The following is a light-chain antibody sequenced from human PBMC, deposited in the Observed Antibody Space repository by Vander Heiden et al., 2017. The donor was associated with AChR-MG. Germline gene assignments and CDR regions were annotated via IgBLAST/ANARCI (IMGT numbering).Light chain of an antibody. V-gene: IGLV2-11*01. CDR1: SNDVGGYNY. CDR3: CSYAGNYVVV. CDR2: DVS. J-gene: IGLJ2*01. Sequence: QSALTQPRSVSGSPGQSVTIPCTGTSNDVGGYNYVPWYQPYPGKAPKLMMYDVSKRPSGVPDRFSGSKSGNTASLTISGLQAEDEADYYCCSYAGNYVVVFGGGTKLTVL.